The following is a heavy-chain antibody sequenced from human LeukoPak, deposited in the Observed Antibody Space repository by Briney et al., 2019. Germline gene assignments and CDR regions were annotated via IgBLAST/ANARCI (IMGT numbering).Heavy chain of an antibody. D-gene: IGHD4-17*01. J-gene: IGHJ4*02. CDR3: ARGVYGPHCYFDY. V-gene: IGHV4-31*03. CDR2: IYYSGST. Sequence: SETLSLTCTVSGGSISSGGYYWSWIRQHPGKGLEWIGYIYYSGSTYYNPSLKSRVTISVDTSKNQFSLKLSSVTAADTAVYYCARGVYGPHCYFDYWGQGTLVTVSS. CDR1: GGSISSGGYY.